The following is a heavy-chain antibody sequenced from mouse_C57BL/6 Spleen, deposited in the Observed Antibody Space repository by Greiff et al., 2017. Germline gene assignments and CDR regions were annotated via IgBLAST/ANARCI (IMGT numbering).Heavy chain of an antibody. V-gene: IGHV1-47*01. J-gene: IGHJ1*03. D-gene: IGHD1-1*01. CDR1: GYTFTTYP. Sequence: QVQLQQSGAELVKPGASVKMSCKASGYTFTTYPIEWMKQNHGKSLEWIGNFHPYNDDTKYNEKFKGKATLTVEKSSSTAYLELSRLTSEDSAVYYCARGSSYPRWYVDVWGTGTTVTVSS. CDR2: FHPYNDDT. CDR3: ARGSSYPRWYVDV.